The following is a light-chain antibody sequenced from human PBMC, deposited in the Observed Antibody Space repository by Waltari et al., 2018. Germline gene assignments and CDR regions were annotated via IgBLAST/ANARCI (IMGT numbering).Light chain of an antibody. CDR3: MQALQTPRT. J-gene: IGKJ1*01. Sequence: DIVMTQSPVSLPVTPGEPASISCRSSQSLLHSNTHNYLDWYVQKPGQSPQLLIYLGSNRASGVPDRFSGRGSGTYFTLKISRVETEDVGVYYCMQALQTPRTVGQGTKVEI. V-gene: IGKV2-28*01. CDR2: LGS. CDR1: QSLLHSNTHNY.